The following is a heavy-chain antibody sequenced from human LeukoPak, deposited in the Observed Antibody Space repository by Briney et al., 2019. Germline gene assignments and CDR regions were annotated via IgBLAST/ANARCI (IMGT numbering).Heavy chain of an antibody. CDR1: GYSFTSYW. CDR2: IYPGDSDT. D-gene: IGHD2-15*01. V-gene: IGHV5-51*01. CDR3: ARPGYCSGGSCYQGDY. Sequence: PGESLKISRKGSGYSFTSYWIGWVRQMPGKGLEWMGIIYPGDSDTRYSPSFQGQVTISADKSISTAYLQWSSLKASDTAMYYCARPGYCSGGSCYQGDYWGQGTLVTVSS. J-gene: IGHJ4*02.